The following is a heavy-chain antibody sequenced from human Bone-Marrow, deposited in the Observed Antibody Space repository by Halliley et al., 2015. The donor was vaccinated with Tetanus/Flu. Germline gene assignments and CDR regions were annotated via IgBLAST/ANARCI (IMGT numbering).Heavy chain of an antibody. CDR1: GDSISGYF. CDR3: ARGVVVTARNWFDY. Sequence: TLSLTCTVSGDSISGYFWNWIRQPPGKGLEWIGYIYDSGSTNYNPSLKSRVTISVDTSKNQFSLELSSATAADTAMYYCARGVVVTARNWFDYWGQGTLVTVSS. D-gene: IGHD2-21*02. J-gene: IGHJ5*01. CDR2: IYDSGST. V-gene: IGHV4-59*08.